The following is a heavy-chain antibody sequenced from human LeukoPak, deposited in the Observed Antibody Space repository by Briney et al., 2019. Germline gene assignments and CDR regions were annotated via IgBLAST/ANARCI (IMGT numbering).Heavy chain of an antibody. CDR2: MNPNSGNT. Sequence: ASVKVSCKASGYTFTSYDINWVRQATGQGLEWMGWMNPNSGNTGYAQRFQGRVTITRNTSISTAYMELSSLRSEDTAVYYCARAPYYYDSSGYWYYFDYWGQGTLVTVSS. CDR3: ARAPYYYDSSGYWYYFDY. CDR1: GYTFTSYD. V-gene: IGHV1-8*03. D-gene: IGHD3-22*01. J-gene: IGHJ4*02.